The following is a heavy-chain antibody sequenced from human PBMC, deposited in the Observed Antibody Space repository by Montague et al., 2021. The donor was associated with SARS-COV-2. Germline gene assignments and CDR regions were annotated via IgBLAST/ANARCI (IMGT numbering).Heavy chain of an antibody. V-gene: IGHV6-1*01. J-gene: IGHJ4*02. CDR1: GDSVWSNTAV. D-gene: IGHD4-17*01. Sequence: CAISGDSVWSNTAVWNWIRQSPSGGLEWLGRTNYRSKWTSDYATSVEGRISIDPDTSKNQFFLHLRSVTPEDTGVYYCVRDTGSAQAGFDAWGQGTLVTVPS. CDR2: TNYRSKWTS. CDR3: VRDTGSAQAGFDA.